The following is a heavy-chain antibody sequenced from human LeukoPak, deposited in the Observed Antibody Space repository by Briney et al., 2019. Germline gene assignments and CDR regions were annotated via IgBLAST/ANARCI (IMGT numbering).Heavy chain of an antibody. CDR2: INPNSGGT. J-gene: IGHJ6*03. CDR3: ARDGATYYYYYYMDV. D-gene: IGHD5-12*01. V-gene: IGHV1-2*02. Sequence: GASVKVSCKASGYTFTGYYMHWVRQAPGKGLEWMGWINPNSGGTNYAQKFQGRVTMTRDTSTSTAYMELSRLRSDDTAVYYCARDGATYYYYYYMDVWGKGTTVTVSS. CDR1: GYTFTGYY.